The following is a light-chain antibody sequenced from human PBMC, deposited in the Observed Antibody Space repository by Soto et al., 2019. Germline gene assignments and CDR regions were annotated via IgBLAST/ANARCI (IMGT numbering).Light chain of an antibody. J-gene: IGKJ1*01. CDR2: GAS. V-gene: IGKV3-20*01. CDR1: QSVSSSY. Sequence: EIVLTQSPGTLSLSPGERATLSCRASQSVSSSYVAWYQQKPGQAPRLLISGASSRATGIPDRYSGSGSETHFTLTISRLEPEDFAVYYCQQYSNSPTWTFGQGTKVVVK. CDR3: QQYSNSPTWT.